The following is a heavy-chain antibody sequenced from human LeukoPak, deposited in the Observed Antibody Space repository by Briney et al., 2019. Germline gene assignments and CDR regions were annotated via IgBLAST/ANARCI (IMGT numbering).Heavy chain of an antibody. Sequence: PGGSLRLSCAASGFTLSNYDMHWVRHATRKGLEWGSAIGTAGDTYYSGSVKGRFTISRENAKNSLSLQMNSLKAGDTAVYYCARGGWFGELLRPFDYWGQGSLVTVSS. J-gene: IGHJ4*02. CDR3: ARGGWFGELLRPFDY. V-gene: IGHV3-13*01. D-gene: IGHD3-10*01. CDR2: IGTAGDT. CDR1: GFTLSNYD.